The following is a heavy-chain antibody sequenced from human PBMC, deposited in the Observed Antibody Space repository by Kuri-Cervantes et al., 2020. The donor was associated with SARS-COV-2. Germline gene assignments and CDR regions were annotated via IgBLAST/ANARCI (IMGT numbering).Heavy chain of an antibody. V-gene: IGHV3-43*01. J-gene: IGHJ4*02. D-gene: IGHD3-10*01. CDR3: AKGGSGAHYFDY. CDR2: ISWDGGST. CDR1: GFTFDDYT. Sequence: GGSLRLSCAASGFTFDDYTMHWVRQAPGKGLEWVSLISWDGGSTYYADSVKGRFTISRDNAKNSLYLQMNSLRAEDMALYYCAKGGSGAHYFDYWGQGTLVTVSS.